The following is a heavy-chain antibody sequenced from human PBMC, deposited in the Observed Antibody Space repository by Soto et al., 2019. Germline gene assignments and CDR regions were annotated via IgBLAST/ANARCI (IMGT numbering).Heavy chain of an antibody. CDR3: AKFRVDYGDYLYYFDY. D-gene: IGHD4-17*01. V-gene: IGHV3-23*01. CDR1: GFTFSSYA. CDR2: ISGSGGST. J-gene: IGHJ4*02. Sequence: GGSLRLSCAASGFTFSSYAMSWVRQAPGKGLEWVSAISGSGGSTYYADSVKGRFTISRDNSKNTLYLQMNSLRAEDTAVYYCAKFRVDYGDYLYYFDYWGQGTLVTVSS.